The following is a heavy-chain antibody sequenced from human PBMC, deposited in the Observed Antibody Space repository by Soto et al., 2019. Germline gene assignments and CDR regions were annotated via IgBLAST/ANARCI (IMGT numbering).Heavy chain of an antibody. CDR1: GFTFSNAW. CDR2: IKSKTDGGTT. Sequence: GGSLRLSCAASGFTFSNAWMNWVRQAPGKGLEWVGRIKSKTDGGTTDYAAPVKGRFTISRDDSKNTLYLQMNSLKTEDTAVYYCTTKSLAATLTWDYWGQGTLVTVSS. D-gene: IGHD6-25*01. CDR3: TTKSLAATLTWDY. J-gene: IGHJ4*02. V-gene: IGHV3-15*07.